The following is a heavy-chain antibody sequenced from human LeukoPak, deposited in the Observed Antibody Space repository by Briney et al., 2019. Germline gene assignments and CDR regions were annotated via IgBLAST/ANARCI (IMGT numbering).Heavy chain of an antibody. Sequence: SVKVTCKASGGTFSSYAISWVRQAPGQGLEWMGGIIPIFGTANYAQKFQGRVTITTDESTSTAYMELSSLRSEDTAVYYCAREGTIFGVVIGFDPWGQGTLVTVSS. CDR1: GGTFSSYA. CDR2: IIPIFGTA. D-gene: IGHD3-3*01. J-gene: IGHJ5*02. CDR3: AREGTIFGVVIGFDP. V-gene: IGHV1-69*05.